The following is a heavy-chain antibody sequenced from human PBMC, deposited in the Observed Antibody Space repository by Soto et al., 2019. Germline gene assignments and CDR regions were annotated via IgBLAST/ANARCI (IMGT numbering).Heavy chain of an antibody. CDR2: ISASGGLK. V-gene: IGHV3-23*01. CDR3: AREVGAPSGWVGP. J-gene: IGHJ5*02. Sequence: PGESLKISRAASGFTFTNYAMTWVRQTPGKGLEWVSGISASGGLKYDPDSLQGRFTLSRDNSKNILYLQMDNLRDEDTALYYCAREVGAPSGWVGPWGQGTQVTVSS. CDR1: GFTFTNYA. D-gene: IGHD1-26*01.